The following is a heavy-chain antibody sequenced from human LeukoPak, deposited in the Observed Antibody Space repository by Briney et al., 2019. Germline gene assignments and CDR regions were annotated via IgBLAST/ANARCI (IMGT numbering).Heavy chain of an antibody. CDR3: ARQDDYGPNSFDP. CDR2: IYYSGST. Sequence: SETLSLTCTVSGGSISSYYWSWIRQPPVKGLEWIGYIYYSGSTNYNPSLKSRVTISVDTSKNQFSLKLSSVTAADTAVYYCARQDDYGPNSFDPWGQGTLVTVSS. CDR1: GGSISSYY. J-gene: IGHJ5*02. D-gene: IGHD4-17*01. V-gene: IGHV4-59*08.